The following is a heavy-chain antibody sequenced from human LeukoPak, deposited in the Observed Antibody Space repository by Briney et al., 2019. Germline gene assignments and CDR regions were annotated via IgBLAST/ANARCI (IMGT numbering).Heavy chain of an antibody. CDR3: AALAGAMTTVPPYYSYAMDV. CDR2: IYYSGDT. V-gene: IGHV4-39*01. J-gene: IGHJ6*02. CDR1: GGSISSSSYY. Sequence: SETLSLTCTVSGGSISSSSYYWSWIRQPPGKGLEWIGSIYYSGDTYYKSSLKSRVTISVDTSKNQFSLKLSSVTAADTAAYSCAALAGAMTTVPPYYSYAMDVWGQGTPVTVSS. D-gene: IGHD4-11*01.